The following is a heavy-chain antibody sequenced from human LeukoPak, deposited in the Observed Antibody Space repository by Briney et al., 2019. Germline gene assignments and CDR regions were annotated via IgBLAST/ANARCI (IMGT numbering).Heavy chain of an antibody. Sequence: ASVKVSCKASGYTFTSYGISWVRQAPGQGLEWMGWISAYNGNTNYAQKLQGRVTMTTDTSTSTAYMELRSLRSDDTAVYYCAGASGYSYGRYYFDYWGQGTLVTVSS. V-gene: IGHV1-18*01. CDR3: AGASGYSYGRYYFDY. J-gene: IGHJ4*02. D-gene: IGHD5-18*01. CDR2: ISAYNGNT. CDR1: GYTFTSYG.